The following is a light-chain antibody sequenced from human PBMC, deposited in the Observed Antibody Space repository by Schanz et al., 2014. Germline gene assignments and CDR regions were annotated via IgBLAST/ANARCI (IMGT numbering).Light chain of an antibody. V-gene: IGLV2-14*03. Sequence: QSALTQPASVSASLGQSITISCTGSSSDVGSSKYVSWYQQFPGKAPKPLIYEVSVRLSGVSSRFSGSKSGNTASLTVSGLQAEDEADYYCSSYGGSNFVVFGGGTKLTVL. CDR2: EVS. J-gene: IGLJ2*01. CDR3: SSYGGSNFVV. CDR1: SSDVGSSKY.